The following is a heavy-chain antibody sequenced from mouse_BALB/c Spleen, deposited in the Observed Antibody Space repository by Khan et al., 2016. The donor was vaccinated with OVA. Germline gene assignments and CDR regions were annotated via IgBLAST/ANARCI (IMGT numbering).Heavy chain of an antibody. CDR2: ISTYSGNT. D-gene: IGHD2-3*01. CDR3: ARPAYDGYYDY. Sequence: QVQLQQPGPELVRPGVSVKISCKGSGYTFTDYAMYWVKQSHAKSLEWIGLISTYSGNTNYNQKFRGKATMTVDKSSSTAYMELARLTSEDSAIYYCARPAYDGYYDYWGQGTTLIVSS. V-gene: IGHV1S137*01. J-gene: IGHJ2*01. CDR1: GYTFTDYA.